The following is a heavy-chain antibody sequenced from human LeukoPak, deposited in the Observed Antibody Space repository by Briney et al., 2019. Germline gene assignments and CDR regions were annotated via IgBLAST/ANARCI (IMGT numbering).Heavy chain of an antibody. CDR2: ISGSGGNT. CDR1: GFTFSNYA. V-gene: IGHV3-23*01. Sequence: GGSLRLSCAASGFTFSNYAMSWVRQAPGKGLEWVSGISGSGGNTYYADSVKGRFTISRDNSMNTVYLQMDSLRAEDSAVYYCAKNAGYSYGLYYFDYWGQGTLVTVSS. J-gene: IGHJ4*02. D-gene: IGHD5-18*01. CDR3: AKNAGYSYGLYYFDY.